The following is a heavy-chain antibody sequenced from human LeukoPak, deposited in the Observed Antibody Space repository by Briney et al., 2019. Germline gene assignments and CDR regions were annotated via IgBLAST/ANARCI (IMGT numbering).Heavy chain of an antibody. J-gene: IGHJ6*02. CDR3: ASGYSYGYVYYYYGMDV. D-gene: IGHD5-18*01. V-gene: IGHV3-15*07. CDR2: IKSKTDGGTT. Sequence: GGSLRLSCAASGFTFSNAWMNWVRQAPGKGLEWVGRIKSKTDGGTTDYAAPVKGRFTISRDDSKNTLYLQMNSLRAEDTAVYYCASGYSYGYVYYYYGMDVWGQGTTVIVSS. CDR1: GFTFSNAW.